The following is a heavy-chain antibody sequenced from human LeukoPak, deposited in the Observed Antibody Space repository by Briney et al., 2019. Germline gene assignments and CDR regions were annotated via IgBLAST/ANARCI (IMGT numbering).Heavy chain of an antibody. V-gene: IGHV3-23*01. CDR2: ISGSGGST. Sequence: GGSLRLSCAASGFIFSSYAMSWVRQAPGKGLEWVSAISGSGGSTYYADSVKGRFTISRDNSKNTLYLQMNSLRAEDTAVYYCAKDPNTYYYDSSGYYDYWGQGTLVTVSS. CDR3: AKDPNTYYYDSSGYYDY. CDR1: GFIFSSYA. D-gene: IGHD3-22*01. J-gene: IGHJ4*02.